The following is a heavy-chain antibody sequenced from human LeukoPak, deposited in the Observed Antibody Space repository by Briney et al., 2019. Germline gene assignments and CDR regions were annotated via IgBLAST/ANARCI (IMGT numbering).Heavy chain of an antibody. CDR3: ARWDDSSGAFDAFDI. D-gene: IGHD3-22*01. CDR1: GYTFTGYY. CDR2: INPNSGGT. V-gene: IGHV1-2*02. J-gene: IGHJ3*02. Sequence: ASVKVSCKASGYTFTGYYMHWVRQAPGQGLEWMGWINPNSGGTNYAQKFQGRVTMTRDTSISTAYVELSRLRSDDTAVYYCARWDDSSGAFDAFDIWGQGTMVTVSS.